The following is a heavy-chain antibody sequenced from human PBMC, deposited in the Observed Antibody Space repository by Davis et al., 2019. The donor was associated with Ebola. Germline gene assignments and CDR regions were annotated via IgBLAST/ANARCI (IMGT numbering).Heavy chain of an antibody. CDR2: ISNTGVT. J-gene: IGHJ6*02. CDR3: ARVLPSDGMDV. CDR1: EVPITSYY. Sequence: MPSETLSLTCTVSEVPITSYYWIWVRQPPGKGLEWIGYISNTGVTTYSPSLKSRVSVSADTSKNQFSLKLSSVTAADTAVYYCARVLPSDGMDVWGQGTTVTVSS. V-gene: IGHV4-59*01. D-gene: IGHD6-6*01.